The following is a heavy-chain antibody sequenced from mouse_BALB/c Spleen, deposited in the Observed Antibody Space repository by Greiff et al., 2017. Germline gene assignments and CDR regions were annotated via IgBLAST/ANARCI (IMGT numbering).Heavy chain of an antibody. CDR2: IRNKANGYTT. V-gene: IGHV7-3*02. Sequence: EVKLLESGGGLVQPGGSLRLSCATSGFTFTDYYMSWVRQPPGKALEWLGFIRNKANGYTTEYSASVKVRFTISRDNSQSILYLQMNTLRAEDSATYYCARDGYSSYWGQGTLVTVSA. D-gene: IGHD2-3*01. CDR3: ARDGYSSY. CDR1: GFTFTDYY. J-gene: IGHJ3*01.